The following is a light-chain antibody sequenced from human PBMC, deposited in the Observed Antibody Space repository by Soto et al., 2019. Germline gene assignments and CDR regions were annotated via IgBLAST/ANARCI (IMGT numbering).Light chain of an antibody. CDR3: CSNAGTYTFV. CDR2: DVN. Sequence: QSVLTQPRSVSGSPGQSVTISCTGSSGDVGGSNHVSWYQHHPGKAPKFMIYDVNKRPSGVPDRFSGSKSGNTASLTISDLQPEDEADYYCCSNAGTYTFVFXTGTKLTVL. J-gene: IGLJ1*01. V-gene: IGLV2-11*01. CDR1: SGDVGGSNH.